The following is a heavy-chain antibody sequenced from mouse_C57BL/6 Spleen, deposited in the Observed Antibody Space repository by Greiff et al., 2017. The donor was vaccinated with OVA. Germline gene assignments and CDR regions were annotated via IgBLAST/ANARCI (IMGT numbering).Heavy chain of an antibody. CDR2: IDPEDGET. CDR3: ARRGLRRYAMDY. J-gene: IGHJ4*01. Sequence: VQLQQSGAELVKPGASVKLSCTASGFNIKDYYMHWVKQRTEQGLEWIGRIDPEDGETKYAPKFPGQATIPADTSSNTAYLQLSSLTSEDTAVYYCARRGLRRYAMDYWGQGTSVTVSS. V-gene: IGHV14-2*01. D-gene: IGHD2-2*01. CDR1: GFNIKDYY.